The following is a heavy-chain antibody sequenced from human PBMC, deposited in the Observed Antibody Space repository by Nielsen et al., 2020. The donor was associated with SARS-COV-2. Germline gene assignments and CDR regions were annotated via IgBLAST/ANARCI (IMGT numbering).Heavy chain of an antibody. D-gene: IGHD1-26*01. CDR2: IYYSGST. CDR1: GGSISSGGYY. CDR3: ARVDSGNGYYYGMDV. V-gene: IGHV4-31*03. J-gene: IGHJ6*02. Sequence: SETLSLTCTVSGGSISSGGYYWSWIRQHPGKGLEWIGYIYYSGSTYYNPSLKSRVTISVDTSKNQFSLKLSSVTAADTAVYYCARVDSGNGYYYGMDVWGQGTTVTVSS.